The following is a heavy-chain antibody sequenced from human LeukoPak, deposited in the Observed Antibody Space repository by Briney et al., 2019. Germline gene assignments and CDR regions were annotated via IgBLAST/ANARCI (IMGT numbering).Heavy chain of an antibody. J-gene: IGHJ2*01. CDR3: ARAIVVVVTAPPYWYFDL. CDR2: IYNFGST. CDR1: GGSISSYY. V-gene: IGHV4-4*08. D-gene: IGHD2-21*02. Sequence: SETLSLTCTVSGGSISSYYWSWIRQSPGKGLEWVGHIYNFGSTNYNPSLKSRVTISVDTSKNQFSLKLSSVTAADTAVYYCARAIVVVVTAPPYWYFDLRGRGTLVTVSS.